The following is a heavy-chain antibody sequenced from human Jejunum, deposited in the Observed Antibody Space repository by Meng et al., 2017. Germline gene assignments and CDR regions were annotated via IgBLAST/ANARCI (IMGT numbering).Heavy chain of an antibody. CDR2: ILSTGGA. J-gene: IGHJ4*02. CDR3: ARVALEAREEVRVSRGHFDY. CDR1: GYSIRFGGED. V-gene: IGHV4-31*01. Sequence: QLEEEGSRIVKHQQTRSLTGTVPGYSIRFGGEDWGWISQHPGKGMGWIASILSTGGACNNPSPKSQSIISVATYGHQFSLELSSVTSADTAVNFCARVALEAREEVRVSRGHFDYWGQGSLVTVSS. D-gene: IGHD2-2*01.